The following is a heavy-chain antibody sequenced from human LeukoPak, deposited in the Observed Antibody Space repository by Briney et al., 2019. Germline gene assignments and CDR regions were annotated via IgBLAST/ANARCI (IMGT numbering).Heavy chain of an antibody. CDR3: ARDLRSRNMHFYL. V-gene: IGHV1-18*01. CDR2: SSGYNGET. CDR1: GYTFTSSG. J-gene: IGHJ2*01. Sequence: AASVKVSCKASGYTFTSSGISWVRQAPGRGFEWMGWSSGYNGETSYAQMFQGRVTMTTDTSTSTAYMELTSLRSDDTAVYACARDLRSRNMHFYLWGRRTLVTASS. D-gene: IGHD2-2*01.